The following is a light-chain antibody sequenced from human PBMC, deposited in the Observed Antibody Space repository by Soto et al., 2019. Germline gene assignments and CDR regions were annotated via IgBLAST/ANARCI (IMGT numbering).Light chain of an antibody. J-gene: IGKJ4*01. CDR1: QTVDRNY. V-gene: IGKV3-20*01. CDR2: SVS. Sequence: EIVLTQSPGILSLSPGEGATLSCRASQTVDRNYFAWYQQKPGQAPRLLIYSVSRRATGIPDRFSASGSATDFTLTITRLEPEDFAVYYCHQYGSSPLTFGGGTKVDIK. CDR3: HQYGSSPLT.